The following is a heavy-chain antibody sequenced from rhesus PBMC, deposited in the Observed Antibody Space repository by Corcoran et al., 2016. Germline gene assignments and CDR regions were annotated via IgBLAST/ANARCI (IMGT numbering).Heavy chain of an antibody. J-gene: IGHJ4*01. D-gene: IGHD2-21*01. Sequence: QVQLQESGPGLVKPSATLSFTCTVCGASIRRAWWSWILPSPGKGLEWIGEINGNRGSTNSNPARKSRVTMSKDASKNQFSLKLSSVNAADTDVYDCVRERKGLDYWGQGVLVTVSS. CDR2: INGNRGST. CDR1: GASIRRAW. V-gene: IGHV4-80*01. CDR3: VRERKGLDY.